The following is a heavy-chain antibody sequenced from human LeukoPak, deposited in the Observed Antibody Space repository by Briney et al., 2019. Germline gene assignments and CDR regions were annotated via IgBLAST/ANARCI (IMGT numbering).Heavy chain of an antibody. CDR2: ISGSGGST. V-gene: IGHV3-23*01. J-gene: IGHJ4*02. CDR3: AKDGSSDLIVVVEYYFDY. Sequence: GGSLRLSCAASGFTFSSYAMSWVRQAPGKGLEWVSAISGSGGSTYYADSVKGRFTISRDDSKNTLYLQMNSLRAEDTAVYYCAKDGSSDLIVVVEYYFDYWGQGTLVTVSS. CDR1: GFTFSSYA. D-gene: IGHD3-22*01.